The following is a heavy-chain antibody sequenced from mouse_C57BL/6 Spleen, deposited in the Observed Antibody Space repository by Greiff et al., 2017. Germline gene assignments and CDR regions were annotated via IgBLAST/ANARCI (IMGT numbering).Heavy chain of an antibody. Sequence: QVQLQQSGAELVKPGASVKLSCKASGYTFTSYWMHWVKQRPGQGLEWIGMIHPNSGSTNYNEKFKSKATLTVDKSSSTAYMQLSSLTSEDSAVYYCASGGFYYYGSSFFDDWGKGTTLTVSS. CDR1: GYTFTSYW. CDR2: IHPNSGST. D-gene: IGHD1-1*01. CDR3: ASGGFYYYGSSFFDD. V-gene: IGHV1-64*01. J-gene: IGHJ2*01.